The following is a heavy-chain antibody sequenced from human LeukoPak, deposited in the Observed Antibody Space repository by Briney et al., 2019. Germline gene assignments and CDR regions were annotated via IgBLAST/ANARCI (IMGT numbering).Heavy chain of an antibody. CDR1: GFTVSSNS. CDR3: ARGAAYFPLLL. CDR2: IYSDNT. Sequence: PGGSLRLSCTVYGFTVSSNSMSWVRQAPGKGLEWVSFIYSDNTHYSDSVKGRFTISRDNSKNTLYLQMNSLRAEDTAVYYCARGAAYFPLLLWGQGTLVTVSS. V-gene: IGHV3-53*01. D-gene: IGHD6-25*01. J-gene: IGHJ4*02.